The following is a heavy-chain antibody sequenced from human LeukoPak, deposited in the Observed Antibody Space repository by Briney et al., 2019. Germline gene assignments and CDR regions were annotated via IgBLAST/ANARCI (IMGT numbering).Heavy chain of an antibody. J-gene: IGHJ4*02. CDR3: ARAIDGYNGGY. CDR1: GGTFSSYA. D-gene: IGHD5-24*01. V-gene: IGHV1-69*13. Sequence: ASVKVSCKASGGTFSSYAISWVRQARGEGLEGMGGIIPIFGTANYAQKFQGRVTITADESTSTAYMELSSRRSEDTAVYYCARAIDGYNGGYWGQGTLVTVSS. CDR2: IIPIFGTA.